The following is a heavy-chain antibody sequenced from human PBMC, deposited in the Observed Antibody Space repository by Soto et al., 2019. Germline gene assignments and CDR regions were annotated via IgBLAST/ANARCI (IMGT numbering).Heavy chain of an antibody. CDR3: ARRTAWFGESDNYYYYYMDV. D-gene: IGHD3-10*01. J-gene: IGHJ6*03. Sequence: GESLKISCKGSGYSFTSYWIGWVRQMPGKGLEWMGIIYPGDSDTRYSPSFQGQVTISADKSISTAYLQWSSLKASDTAMYYCARRTAWFGESDNYYYYYMDVWGKGTTVTVSS. CDR2: IYPGDSDT. CDR1: GYSFTSYW. V-gene: IGHV5-51*01.